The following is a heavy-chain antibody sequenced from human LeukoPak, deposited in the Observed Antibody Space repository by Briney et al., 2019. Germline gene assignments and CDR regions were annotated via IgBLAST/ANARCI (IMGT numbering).Heavy chain of an antibody. CDR2: ISGSGGST. CDR3: AKDYFRYSTEPAYYFDY. V-gene: IGHV3-23*01. CDR1: GFTFSSFA. D-gene: IGHD5-12*01. J-gene: IGHJ4*02. Sequence: GGSLRLSYAASGFTFSSFAMTWVRQAPGKGLEWVSSISGSGGSTYYADSEKGRFTISRDNSKNTLYLQMNSLRAEDTAVYYCAKDYFRYSTEPAYYFDYWGQGTLVTVSS.